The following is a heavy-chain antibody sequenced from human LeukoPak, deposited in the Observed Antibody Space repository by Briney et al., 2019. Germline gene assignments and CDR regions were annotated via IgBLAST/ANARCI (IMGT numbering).Heavy chain of an antibody. CDR3: ARGPGGSSSSDFDY. D-gene: IGHD6-6*01. V-gene: IGHV4-61*02. CDR2: IYTSGST. Sequence: SETLSLTCTVSGGSISSSSYYWGWIRQPAGKGLEWIGRIYTSGSTNYNPSLKSRVTISVDTSKNQFSLKLSSVTAADTAVYYCARGPGGSSSSDFDYWGQGTLVTVSS. J-gene: IGHJ4*02. CDR1: GGSISSSSYY.